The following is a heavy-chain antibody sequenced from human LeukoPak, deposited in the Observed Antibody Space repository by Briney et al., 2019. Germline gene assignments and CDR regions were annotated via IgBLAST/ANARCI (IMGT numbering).Heavy chain of an antibody. CDR3: ARVPVYGSGSYYNPPRFDP. CDR2: INPNTGST. Sequence: ASVKVSCKASGYTFTGYYLHWVRQAPGQGPEWMGWINPNTGSTGYAQKFQGRVTLTRDTSISTAYMDLSRLSFGDTAVYYCARVPVYGSGSYYNPPRFDPWGQGTLVTVSS. V-gene: IGHV1-2*02. D-gene: IGHD3-10*01. J-gene: IGHJ5*02. CDR1: GYTFTGYY.